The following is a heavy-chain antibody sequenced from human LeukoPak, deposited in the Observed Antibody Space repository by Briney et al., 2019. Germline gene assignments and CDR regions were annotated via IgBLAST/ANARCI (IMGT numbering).Heavy chain of an antibody. CDR2: IYYSGST. Sequence: PSETLSLTCTVSGGSISSSNYYWGWIRQPPGKGLKWIGSIYYSGSTYYNPSLKSRVTISVDTSKNQFSLRLTSVTAADTAVYYCARGVVVGATLLFDYWGQGTLVTVSS. CDR3: ARGVVVGATLLFDY. J-gene: IGHJ4*02. CDR1: GGSISSSNYY. V-gene: IGHV4-39*07. D-gene: IGHD1-26*01.